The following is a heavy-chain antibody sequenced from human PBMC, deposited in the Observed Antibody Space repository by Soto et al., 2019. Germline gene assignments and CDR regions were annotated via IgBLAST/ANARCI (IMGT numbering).Heavy chain of an antibody. CDR3: ARDGDPLGYSYGLEFDGGWFDP. CDR1: GFTFSDYY. CDR2: ISSSGSTI. D-gene: IGHD5-18*01. V-gene: IGHV3-11*01. J-gene: IGHJ5*02. Sequence: GGSLRLSCAASGFTFSDYYMSWIRQAPGKGLEWVSYISSSGSTIYYADSVKGRFTISRDNAKNSLYLQMNSLRAEDTAVYYCARDGDPLGYSYGLEFDGGWFDPWGQGTLVTVSS.